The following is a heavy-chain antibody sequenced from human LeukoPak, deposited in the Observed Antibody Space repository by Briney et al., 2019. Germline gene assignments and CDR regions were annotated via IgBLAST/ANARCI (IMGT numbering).Heavy chain of an antibody. CDR3: ARGGSYYYGY. CDR2: ISGSGGST. D-gene: IGHD1-26*01. CDR1: GFTFTNYA. J-gene: IGHJ4*02. Sequence: PGGSLRLSCAASGFTFTNYAMTWVRQAPGKGLEWVSAISGSGGSTYYTDSVKGRFTISRDNAKNSLYLQMNSLRAEDTAVYYCARGGSYYYGYWGQGTLVTVSS. V-gene: IGHV3-23*01.